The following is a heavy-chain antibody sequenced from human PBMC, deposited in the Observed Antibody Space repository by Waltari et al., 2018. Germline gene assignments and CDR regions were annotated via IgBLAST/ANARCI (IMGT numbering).Heavy chain of an antibody. V-gene: IGHV4-4*02. D-gene: IGHD2-15*01. Sequence: QLQESGPGLVKPSGTLSLTCAVSGDSMSSTYCWRWVRQPPGKGLEWMGQVRGDGKTNYNPSFASRVTISLDTYNNQFSLKVTSATAADTAVYYCARDRGRGLYLDSWGPGILVTVSP. CDR3: ARDRGRGLYLDS. J-gene: IGHJ4*02. CDR2: VRGDGKT. CDR1: GDSMSSTYC.